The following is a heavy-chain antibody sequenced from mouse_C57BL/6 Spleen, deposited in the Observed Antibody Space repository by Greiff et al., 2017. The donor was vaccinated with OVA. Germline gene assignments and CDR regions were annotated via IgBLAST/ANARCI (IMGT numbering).Heavy chain of an antibody. CDR3: ARNGYDAFAY. CDR2: INPGSGGT. V-gene: IGHV1-54*01. CDR1: GYAFTNYL. J-gene: IGHJ3*01. D-gene: IGHD2-2*01. Sequence: QVQLQQSGAELVRPGTSVKVSCKASGYAFTNYLIEWVKQRPGQGLEWIGVINPGSGGTNYNEKFKGKATLTADKSSSTAYMQLSSLTSDDSAVYFCARNGYDAFAYWGQGTLVTVSA.